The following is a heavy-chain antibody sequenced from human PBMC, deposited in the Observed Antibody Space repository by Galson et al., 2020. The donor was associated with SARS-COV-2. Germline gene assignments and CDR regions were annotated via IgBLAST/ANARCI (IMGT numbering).Heavy chain of an antibody. V-gene: IGHV1-2*02. CDR3: ARTRSYDY. J-gene: IGHJ4*02. CDR2: VNPNSGGT. CDR1: GYIFTASL. Sequence: GESLKISCKASGYIFTASLIHWVRQAPGQGLEWMGWVNPNSGGTNYAQKFQGRVTMTRDTSISTAYLELSSLTSDDTAVYFCARTRSYDYWGQGTQLTVSS.